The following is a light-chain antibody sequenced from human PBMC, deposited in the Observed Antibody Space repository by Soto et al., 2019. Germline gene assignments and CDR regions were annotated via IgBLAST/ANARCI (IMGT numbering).Light chain of an antibody. V-gene: IGKV3-15*01. Sequence: IVMTQSPDILSVSPGERATLSCRASQSIATTLAWYQHKPGQSPRILLYGSSTRATDVPPRFRGSGSGTNFTLTISSLQSEDFAVYYCQQYSNWPYSFGQGTKLEIK. CDR3: QQYSNWPYS. CDR1: QSIATT. CDR2: GSS. J-gene: IGKJ2*01.